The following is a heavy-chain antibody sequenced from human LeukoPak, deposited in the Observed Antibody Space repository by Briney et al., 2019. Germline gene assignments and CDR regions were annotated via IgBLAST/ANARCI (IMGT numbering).Heavy chain of an antibody. J-gene: IGHJ4*02. CDR1: GGSLSSGGYY. V-gene: IGHV4-31*03. CDR3: ARGVGDIVVVPAAIIYFDY. CDR2: IYYSGST. Sequence: SETLSLTCTVSGGSLSSGGYYWSWIRQHPGKGLEWLGYIYYSGSTYYNPSLKSRVTISVDTSKHQFSLKLSSVTAADTAVYYCARGVGDIVVVPAAIIYFDYWGQGTLVTVSS. D-gene: IGHD2-2*01.